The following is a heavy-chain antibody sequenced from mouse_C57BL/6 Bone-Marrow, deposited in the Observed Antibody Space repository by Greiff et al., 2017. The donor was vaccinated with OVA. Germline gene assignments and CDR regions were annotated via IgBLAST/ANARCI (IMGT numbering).Heavy chain of an antibody. V-gene: IGHV7-3*01. J-gene: IGHJ3*01. CDR2: IRNKANGYST. D-gene: IGHD2-3*01. CDR3: SRYTEDGTPFAY. CDR1: GFTFTDYY. Sequence: EVKLVESGGGLVQPGGSLSFSCAASGFTFTDYYMSWVRQPPGTALEWLGFIRNKANGYSTEYSASVKGRFTISRDNSQSILYLQMNALGAEVSATYYCSRYTEDGTPFAYRGQGTLVTVSA.